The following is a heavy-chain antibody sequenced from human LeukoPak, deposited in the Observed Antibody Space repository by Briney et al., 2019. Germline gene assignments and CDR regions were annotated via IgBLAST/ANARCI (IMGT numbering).Heavy chain of an antibody. J-gene: IGHJ5*02. CDR2: INPNSGGT. V-gene: IGHV1-2*06. CDR3: ARGLVAATNWFDP. CDR1: GYTFTGYY. D-gene: IGHD1-26*01. Sequence: ASVKVSCKASGYTFTGYYMHWVRQAPGQGLEWMGRINPNSGGTNYAQKFQGRVTMTRDTSISTAYMELSRLRSDDTAVYYCARGLVAATNWFDPWGQGTLVTVSS.